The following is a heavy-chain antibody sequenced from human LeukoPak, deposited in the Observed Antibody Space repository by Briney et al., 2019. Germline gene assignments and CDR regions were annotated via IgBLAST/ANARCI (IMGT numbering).Heavy chain of an antibody. CDR3: ARVSSGSFYDAFDI. V-gene: IGHV3-21*01. J-gene: IGHJ3*02. CDR2: ISSSSSYI. D-gene: IGHD2/OR15-2a*01. CDR1: GFPFSSYS. Sequence: GSLRLSCAASGFPFSSYSMNWVRQAPGKGLEWVSSISSSSSYIYYADSVKGRFTISRDNAKNSLYLQMNSLRAEDTAVYYCARVSSGSFYDAFDIWGQGTMVTVSS.